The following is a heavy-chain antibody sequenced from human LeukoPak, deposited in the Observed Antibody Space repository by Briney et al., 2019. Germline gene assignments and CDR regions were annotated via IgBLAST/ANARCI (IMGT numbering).Heavy chain of an antibody. CDR2: IHHSGST. D-gene: IGHD2-2*01. CDR1: GYSISSSYS. J-gene: IGHJ3*02. V-gene: IGHV4-38-2*02. Sequence: PSETLSLTCTVSGYSISSSYSWGWIRQPPEKGLEWIGSIHHSGSTNYNPSLKSRVTISVDTSKNQFSLKLSSVTAADTAVYYCARDLIVVLPTTNVGGAFDIWGQGIMVTVSS. CDR3: ARDLIVVLPTTNVGGAFDI.